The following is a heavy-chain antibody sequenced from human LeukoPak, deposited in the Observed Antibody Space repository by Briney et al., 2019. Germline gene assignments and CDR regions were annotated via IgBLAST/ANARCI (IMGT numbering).Heavy chain of an antibody. J-gene: IGHJ3*02. CDR1: GYSFTNYW. V-gene: IGHV5-51*01. Sequence: GESLKISCKGSGYSFTNYWIGWVRQMSGKGLEWMGIIYPGDSDTRYSPSFQGQVTISADKSIITAYLQWSSLKASDTAMYYCARTRYSSGWYGGFDIWGQGTLVTVSS. D-gene: IGHD6-19*01. CDR3: ARTRYSSGWYGGFDI. CDR2: IYPGDSDT.